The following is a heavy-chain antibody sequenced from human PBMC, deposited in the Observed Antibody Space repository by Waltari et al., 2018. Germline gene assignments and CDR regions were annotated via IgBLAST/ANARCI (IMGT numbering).Heavy chain of an antibody. V-gene: IGHV4-39*07. J-gene: IGHJ5*02. D-gene: IGHD1-26*01. CDR1: GGSISSSSYY. CDR2: IYYSGST. CDR3: AREMREGNWFDP. Sequence: QLQLQESGPGLVKPSETLSLTCTVSGGSISSSSYYWAWLRQPPGKGLEWIGSIYYSGSTYYNPSLKSRVTISVDTSKNQFSLKLSSVTAADTAVYYCAREMREGNWFDPWGQGTLVTVSS.